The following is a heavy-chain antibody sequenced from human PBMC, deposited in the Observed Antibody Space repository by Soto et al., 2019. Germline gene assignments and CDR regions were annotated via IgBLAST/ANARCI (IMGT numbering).Heavy chain of an antibody. CDR3: ARDCSSSSCYSNYGVDV. CDR2: THYTGTT. V-gene: IGHV4-31*03. J-gene: IGHJ6*02. D-gene: IGHD2-2*02. Sequence: SETLSLTCTVSGGSVISGGSYWSWIRQQSGKGLEWIGYTHYTGTTYYNPSLKSRIIISVDTSKNQFSLKLSSVTAADTAVYYCARDCSSSSCYSNYGVDVWGQGTTVTVSS. CDR1: GGSVISGGSY.